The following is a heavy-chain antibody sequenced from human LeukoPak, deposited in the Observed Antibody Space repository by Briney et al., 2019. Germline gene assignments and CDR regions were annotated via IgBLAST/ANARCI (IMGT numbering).Heavy chain of an antibody. D-gene: IGHD4-23*01. Sequence: PGRSLRLSCAASGFTFSSYGMHWVRQAPGKGLEWVALIWSDERNKYYADSVKGQFTISRDNSKNTLYLQMNSLRAEDTAVYYCARDYGGDAGLDYWGQGTLATVSS. J-gene: IGHJ4*02. CDR3: ARDYGGDAGLDY. CDR2: IWSDERNK. V-gene: IGHV3-33*01. CDR1: GFTFSSYG.